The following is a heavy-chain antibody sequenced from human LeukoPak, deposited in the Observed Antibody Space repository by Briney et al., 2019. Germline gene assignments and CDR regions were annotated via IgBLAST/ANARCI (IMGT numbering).Heavy chain of an antibody. CDR3: AKETTTYYYDSSGYNDY. V-gene: IGHV3-23*01. D-gene: IGHD3-22*01. J-gene: IGHJ4*02. Sequence: PGGSLRLSCAASGFTFSNYAMSWVRQTPGKGLEWVSGISGSGGSTYYAAYVKGRFTISRDNSKNTLSLQMNSLRVEDTAVYYCAKETTTYYYDSSGYNDYWGQGTLVTVSS. CDR2: ISGSGGST. CDR1: GFTFSNYA.